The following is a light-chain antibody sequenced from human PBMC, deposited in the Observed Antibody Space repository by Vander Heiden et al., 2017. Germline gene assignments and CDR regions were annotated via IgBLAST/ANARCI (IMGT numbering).Light chain of an antibody. J-gene: IGKJ4*01. Sequence: DIVMTQSPDSLAVSLGERATINCKSSQSVFWNSNNRNYLAWYQLKPGQPPKVLIYWASTRESGVPDRFSGSGSGADFSLTISSLQADDVAVYYCQQYYTTPLTFGGGTKVEIK. CDR3: QQYYTTPLT. CDR1: QSVFWNSNNRNY. V-gene: IGKV4-1*01. CDR2: WAS.